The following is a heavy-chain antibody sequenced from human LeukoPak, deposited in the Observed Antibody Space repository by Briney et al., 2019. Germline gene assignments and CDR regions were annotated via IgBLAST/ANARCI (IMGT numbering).Heavy chain of an antibody. V-gene: IGHV3-33*06. CDR1: GFTFSNYG. CDR3: AKDQVISGSEASDI. J-gene: IGHJ3*02. CDR2: IWYDGSNK. Sequence: PGRSLRLSCAASGFTFSNYGMHWVRQAPGKGLEWVAIIWYDGSNKYYADSVKGRFTISRDNSWNTLYLQMSSLRAEDTAVYYCAKDQVISGSEASDIWGQGTMVTVSS. D-gene: IGHD2-21*01.